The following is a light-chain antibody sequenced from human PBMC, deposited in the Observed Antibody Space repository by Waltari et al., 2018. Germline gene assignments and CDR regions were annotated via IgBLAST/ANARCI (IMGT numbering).Light chain of an antibody. V-gene: IGKV3-15*01. Sequence: EIVMTPSPATLSVPQGERATISCRASPGVSSNFAWYQQKPGQAPRPLIYDASTRATGIPARFSGSGAGTESTLTISSLQSEDCAVYYCKHYDNGPVTFGQGTRLEMK. CDR2: DAS. CDR3: KHYDNGPVT. CDR1: PGVSSN. J-gene: IGKJ5*01.